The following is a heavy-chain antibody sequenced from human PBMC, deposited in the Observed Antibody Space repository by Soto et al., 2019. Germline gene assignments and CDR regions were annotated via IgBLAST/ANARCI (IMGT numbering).Heavy chain of an antibody. J-gene: IGHJ4*02. CDR3: ARDSGYGGPNDY. Sequence: PGGALRLSCGASGFTFSRYSMNWGRPGPGKGLEWVSYISSRSSTIYYADSVKGRFTISRDNAKNSLYLQMNSLRDEDTAVYYCARDSGYGGPNDYWGQGTLVTVSS. CDR1: GFTFSRYS. V-gene: IGHV3-48*02. D-gene: IGHD5-12*01. CDR2: ISSRSSTI.